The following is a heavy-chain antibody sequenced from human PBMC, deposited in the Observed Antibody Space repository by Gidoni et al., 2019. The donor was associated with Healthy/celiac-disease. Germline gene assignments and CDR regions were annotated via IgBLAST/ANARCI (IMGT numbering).Heavy chain of an antibody. CDR2: INHSGST. J-gene: IGHJ5*02. Sequence: QVQLQQWGAGLLKPSATLSLTCAVYGGSFSGYYWSGIRQPPGKGLEWIGEINHSGSTNYNPSLKSRVTISVDTSKNQFSLKLSSVTAADTAVYYCASRSRYCSSTSCPNWFDPWGQGTLVTVSS. CDR3: ASRSRYCSSTSCPNWFDP. V-gene: IGHV4-34*01. D-gene: IGHD2-2*01. CDR1: GGSFSGYY.